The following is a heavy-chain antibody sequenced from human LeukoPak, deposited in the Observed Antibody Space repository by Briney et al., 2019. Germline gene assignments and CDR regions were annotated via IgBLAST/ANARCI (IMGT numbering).Heavy chain of an antibody. CDR3: ARSGYVSYFDY. J-gene: IGHJ4*02. CDR2: ITSGGDT. Sequence: GGSLRLSCAASGFTFSNYAVMWVRQAPGQGLEWVSAITSGGDTYYADSVKGRFTISRDNSKNTLYLQMNSLKAEDTAVYYCARSGYVSYFDYWGQGTLVTVSS. CDR1: GFTFSNYA. D-gene: IGHD5-12*01. V-gene: IGHV3-66*01.